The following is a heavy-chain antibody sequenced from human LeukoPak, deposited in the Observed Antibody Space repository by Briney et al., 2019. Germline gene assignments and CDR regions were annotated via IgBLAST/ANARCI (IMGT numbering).Heavy chain of an antibody. CDR1: GFTFSDYY. J-gene: IGHJ6*02. CDR3: ARAPPNYYYYYGMDV. Sequence: PGGSLRLSCAASGFTFSDYYMSWIRQAPGKGLEWVSYISSSGSTIYYPDSVKGRFTISRNNAKNSLYLQMNSLRAEDTAVYYCARAPPNYYYYYGMDVWGQGTTVTVSS. V-gene: IGHV3-11*01. CDR2: ISSSGSTI.